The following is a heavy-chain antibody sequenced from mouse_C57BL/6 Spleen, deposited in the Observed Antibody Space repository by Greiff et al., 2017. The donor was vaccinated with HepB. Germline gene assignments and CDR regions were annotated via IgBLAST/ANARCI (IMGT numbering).Heavy chain of an antibody. CDR1: GYSITSGYY. CDR2: ISYDGSN. Sequence: EVKLMESGPGLVKPSQSLSLTCSVTGYSITSGYYWNWIRQFPGNKLEWMGYISYDGSNNYNPSLKNRISITRDTSKNQFFLKLNSVTTEDTATYYCARAGYYYGTLFAYWGQGTLVTVSA. J-gene: IGHJ3*01. CDR3: ARAGYYYGTLFAY. V-gene: IGHV3-6*01. D-gene: IGHD1-1*01.